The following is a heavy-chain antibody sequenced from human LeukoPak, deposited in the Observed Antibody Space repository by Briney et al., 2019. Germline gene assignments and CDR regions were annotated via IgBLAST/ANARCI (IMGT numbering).Heavy chain of an antibody. V-gene: IGHV1-18*01. CDR3: VPDTAMVMGDY. CDR1: GYTFTSYG. D-gene: IGHD5-18*01. Sequence: ASVKVSFKASGYTFTSYGISWVRQAPGQGLEWMGWISAYNGNTNYAQKLQGRVTMTTDTSTSTAYMELRSLRSEDAAVYYCVPDTAMVMGDYWGQGTLVTVSS. J-gene: IGHJ4*02. CDR2: ISAYNGNT.